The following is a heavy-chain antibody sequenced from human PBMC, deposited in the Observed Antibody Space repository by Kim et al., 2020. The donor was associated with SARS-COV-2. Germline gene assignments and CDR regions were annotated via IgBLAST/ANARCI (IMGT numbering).Heavy chain of an antibody. D-gene: IGHD3-22*01. V-gene: IGHV1-46*01. CDR3: ARESGNYYDSSGYDY. J-gene: IGHJ4*02. Sequence: QKFQGRVTMTRDTSTSTVYMELSSLRSEDTAVYYCARESGNYYDSSGYDYWGQGTLVTVSS.